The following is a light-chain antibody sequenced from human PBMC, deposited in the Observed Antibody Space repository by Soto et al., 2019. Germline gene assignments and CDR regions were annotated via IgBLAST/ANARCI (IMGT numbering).Light chain of an antibody. V-gene: IGKV1-12*01. CDR1: QGIKNW. CDR3: QQAASLPIT. CDR2: TGS. Sequence: DFQMTQSPSYVSASVEDRVTITCGASQGIKNWLAWYQQKPGKAPNLLIYTGSSLQSRVPSRFSGSGSGTDFTLTINSLQPEDFATYYCQQAASLPITFGQGTRLEIK. J-gene: IGKJ5*01.